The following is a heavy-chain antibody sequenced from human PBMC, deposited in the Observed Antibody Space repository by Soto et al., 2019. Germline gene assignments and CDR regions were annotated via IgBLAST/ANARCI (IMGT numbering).Heavy chain of an antibody. CDR2: IYYSGST. J-gene: IGHJ6*02. CDR1: GGSISSYY. D-gene: IGHD3-10*01. Sequence: QVQLQESGPGLVKTSETLSLTCTVSGGSISSYYWSWIRQPPGKGLEWIGYIYYSGSTNYNPSLKSRVTISVDTSKNQFSLKLSAVTAADTAVYYCARAGGRGDYYYGMDVWGQGTTVTVSS. CDR3: ARAGGRGDYYYGMDV. V-gene: IGHV4-59*01.